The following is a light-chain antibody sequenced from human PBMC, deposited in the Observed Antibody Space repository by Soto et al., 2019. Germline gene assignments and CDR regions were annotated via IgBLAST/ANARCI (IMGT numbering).Light chain of an antibody. Sequence: DIHMTQSPSTLSASVGDRVTITCRASQSISIWLAWYQQKPGKAPNLLIYKTSSLETEVPSRFSGSGSGTEFTLTISSLQPYDFATYYCQHWNDYSWTFGQGTKVEVK. CDR3: QHWNDYSWT. CDR2: KTS. V-gene: IGKV1-5*03. J-gene: IGKJ1*01. CDR1: QSISIW.